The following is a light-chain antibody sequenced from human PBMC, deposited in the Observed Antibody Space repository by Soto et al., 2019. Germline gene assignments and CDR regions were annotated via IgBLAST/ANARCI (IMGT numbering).Light chain of an antibody. CDR3: AAWDDSLNGHAV. CDR1: NSNIGSNT. V-gene: IGLV1-44*01. Sequence: QAVVTQPPSASGTPGQRVTISCSGGNSNIGSNTVIWYQHLPGTAPKLLIYNNNHRPSGVPDRFSGSKSGTSASLAISGLQSEDEADYYCAAWDDSLNGHAVFGGGTQLTV. CDR2: NNN. J-gene: IGLJ7*01.